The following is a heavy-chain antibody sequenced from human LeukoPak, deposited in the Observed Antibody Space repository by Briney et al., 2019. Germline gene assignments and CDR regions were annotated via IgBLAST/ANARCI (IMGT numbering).Heavy chain of an antibody. D-gene: IGHD6-19*01. J-gene: IGHJ5*02. Sequence: ASVKVSCKASGYTFTGYYMHWVRQAPGQGLEWMGWINPNSGGTNYAQKFQGRVTMTRDTPISTAYMELSRLRSDDTAVYYCARDPEQYNWFDPWGQGTLVTVSS. V-gene: IGHV1-2*02. CDR1: GYTFTGYY. CDR3: ARDPEQYNWFDP. CDR2: INPNSGGT.